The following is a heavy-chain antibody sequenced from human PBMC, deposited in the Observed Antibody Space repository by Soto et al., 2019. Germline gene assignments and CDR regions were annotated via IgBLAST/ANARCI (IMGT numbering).Heavy chain of an antibody. J-gene: IGHJ4*02. V-gene: IGHV3-23*01. D-gene: IGHD3-10*01. CDR3: ASESGNMYYYGSGSYFFDY. Sequence: GGSLRLSCAASGFTFSSYAMSWVRQAPGKGLEWVSAVGGSGRSTYYADSVKGRFTISRDNSKNTLYLQMISLRAEDTAVYYCASESGNMYYYGSGSYFFDYWGPGTLVTVSS. CDR1: GFTFSSYA. CDR2: VGGSGRST.